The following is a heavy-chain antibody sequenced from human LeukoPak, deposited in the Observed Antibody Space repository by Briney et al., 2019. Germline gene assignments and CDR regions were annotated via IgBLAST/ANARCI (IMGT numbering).Heavy chain of an antibody. J-gene: IGHJ4*02. CDR1: GGTFRSYA. CDR3: AIFQGTYGDNENDY. D-gene: IGHD4-17*01. Sequence: SVKVSCKASGGTFRSYAITWVRQAPGKGLEWMGGIIPMINTPKYAQKFQGRVSITADESTSTGYMEVSSLRSEDTAVYYCAIFQGTYGDNENDYWGQRTLVTVSS. CDR2: IIPMINTP. V-gene: IGHV1-69*13.